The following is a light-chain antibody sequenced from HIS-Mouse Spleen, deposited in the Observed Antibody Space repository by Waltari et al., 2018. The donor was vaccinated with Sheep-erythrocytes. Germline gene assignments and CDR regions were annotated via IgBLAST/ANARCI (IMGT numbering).Light chain of an antibody. CDR2: DVS. CDR3: CSYAGSYNHV. Sequence: QSALTQPRSVSGSPGQSVTISCTGTRSAVGGYNYAPWYQQHPGKPPKLMIYDVSKRPSGVPDRFSGSKSGNTASLTISGLQAEDEADYYCCSYAGSYNHVFATGTKVTVL. V-gene: IGLV2-11*01. J-gene: IGLJ1*01. CDR1: RSAVGGYNY.